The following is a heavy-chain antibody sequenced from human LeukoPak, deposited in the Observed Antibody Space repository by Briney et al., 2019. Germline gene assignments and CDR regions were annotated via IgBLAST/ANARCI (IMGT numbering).Heavy chain of an antibody. D-gene: IGHD4-17*01. J-gene: IGHJ2*01. CDR3: ARAYGDLWYFDL. CDR2: IYYSGST. CDR1: GGSISSGGYS. Sequence: TLSLTCAVSGGSISSGGYSWSWIRQPPGKGLEWIGYIYYSGSTYYNPSLKSRVTISVDTSKNQFSLKLSSVTAADTAVYYCARAYGDLWYFDLWGRGTLVTVSS. V-gene: IGHV4-30-4*07.